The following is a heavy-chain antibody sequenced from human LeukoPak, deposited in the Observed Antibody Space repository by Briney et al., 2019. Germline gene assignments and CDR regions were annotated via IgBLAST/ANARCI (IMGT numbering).Heavy chain of an antibody. CDR3: ASALTFGGAIDFDY. Sequence: ASVKVSCKASGYTFTSYDSNWVRQATGQGLEWMGWISAYNGNTNYAQKLQGRVTMTTDTSTSTAYMELRSLRSDDTAVYYCASALTFGGAIDFDYWGQGTLVTVSS. D-gene: IGHD3-16*01. V-gene: IGHV1-18*01. CDR2: ISAYNGNT. CDR1: GYTFTSYD. J-gene: IGHJ4*02.